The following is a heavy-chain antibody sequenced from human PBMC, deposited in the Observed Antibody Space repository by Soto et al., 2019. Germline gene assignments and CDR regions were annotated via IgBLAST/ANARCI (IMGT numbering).Heavy chain of an antibody. J-gene: IGHJ3*02. D-gene: IGHD3-22*01. CDR3: ARRDYSDCSGYFSEVFDI. CDR1: GYIFPIYG. CDR2: IRAYSGNT. Sequence: VASVQVSFKASGYIFPIYGIRCLRQASGKGLEWMGWIRAYSGNTNYAKKLQGRVTMTTYTSTSTAYMKLRSLRSDDTAVYYCARRDYSDCSGYFSEVFDIWGQGTMVTVSS. V-gene: IGHV1-18*04.